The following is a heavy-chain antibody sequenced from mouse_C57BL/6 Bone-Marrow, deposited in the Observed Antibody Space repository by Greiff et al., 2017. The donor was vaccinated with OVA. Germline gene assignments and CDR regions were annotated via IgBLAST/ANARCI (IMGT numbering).Heavy chain of an antibody. Sequence: EVKVVESGGGLVKPGGSLKLSCAASGFTFSDYGMHWVRQAPEKGLEWVAYISSGSSTIYYADTVKGRFTISRDNAKNTLFLQMTSLRSEDTAMYYCARRYSNYGDYYAMDYWGQGTSVTVSS. CDR3: ARRYSNYGDYYAMDY. CDR2: ISSGSSTI. V-gene: IGHV5-17*01. J-gene: IGHJ4*01. CDR1: GFTFSDYG. D-gene: IGHD2-5*01.